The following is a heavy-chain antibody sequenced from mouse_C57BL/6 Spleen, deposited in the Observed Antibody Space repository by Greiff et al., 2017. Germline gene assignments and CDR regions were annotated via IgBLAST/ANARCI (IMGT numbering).Heavy chain of an antibody. J-gene: IGHJ4*01. V-gene: IGHV3-6*01. Sequence: EVKLMESGPGLVKPSQSLSLTCSVTGYSITSGYYWNWIRQFPGNKLEWMGYISYDGSNNYNPSLKNRISITRDTSKNQFFLKLNSVTTEDTATYYCARWGGAMDYWGQGTSVTVSS. CDR1: GYSITSGYY. CDR2: ISYDGSN. CDR3: ARWGGAMDY.